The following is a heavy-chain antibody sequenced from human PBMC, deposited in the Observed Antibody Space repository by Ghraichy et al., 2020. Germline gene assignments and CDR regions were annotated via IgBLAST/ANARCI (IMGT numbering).Heavy chain of an antibody. Sequence: ETLSLTCTVSGGSITSYYWSWIRQPPGKGLEWIGYIYYSGSTNYNPSLKSRVTISVDPSKKKFSLKLKSVTAADTAVYYCARQTYTSTYGWLDPWGQGTLVTVSS. J-gene: IGHJ5*02. D-gene: IGHD2-2*01. V-gene: IGHV4-59*08. CDR2: IYYSGST. CDR1: GGSITSYY. CDR3: ARQTYTSTYGWLDP.